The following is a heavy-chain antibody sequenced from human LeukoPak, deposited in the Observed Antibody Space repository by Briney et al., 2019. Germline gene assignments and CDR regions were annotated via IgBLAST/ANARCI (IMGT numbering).Heavy chain of an antibody. CDR3: AKDYHHYGSGSYLTDY. Sequence: PGGSLRLSCAASGFTFSSYAMSWVRQAPGKGLEWVSAISGSGGSTYYADSVKGRFTISRDNSKNTLYLQMNSLRAEDTAVYYCAKDYHHYGSGSYLTDYWGQGTLVTVSS. D-gene: IGHD3-10*01. CDR2: ISGSGGST. J-gene: IGHJ4*02. V-gene: IGHV3-23*01. CDR1: GFTFSSYA.